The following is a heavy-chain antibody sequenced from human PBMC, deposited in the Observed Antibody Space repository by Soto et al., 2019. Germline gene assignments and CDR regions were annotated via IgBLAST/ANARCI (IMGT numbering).Heavy chain of an antibody. J-gene: IGHJ6*02. V-gene: IGHV3-30-3*01. Sequence: GGSLRLSCAASGFTFSSYAMHWVRQAPGKGLEWVAVISYDGSNKYYADSVKGRFTISRDNSKNTLYLQMNSLRAEDTAVYYCARGSQARYLRITMVRGANYGMDVWGQGTTVTVSS. CDR2: ISYDGSNK. CDR1: GFTFSSYA. D-gene: IGHD3-10*01. CDR3: ARGSQARYLRITMVRGANYGMDV.